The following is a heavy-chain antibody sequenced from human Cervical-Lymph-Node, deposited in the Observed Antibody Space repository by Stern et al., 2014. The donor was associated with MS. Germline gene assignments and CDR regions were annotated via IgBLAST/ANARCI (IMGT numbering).Heavy chain of an antibody. CDR2: IIPIFGRA. CDR3: ARGWSYEILTGYSY. Sequence: VQLEESGAEVKKPGSSVKVSCKASGGTFSNYAISWVRQAPGQGLEWMGGIIPIFGRANYAQKFQGRVTITADESTSTAYMELSSLRSEDTAVYYCARGWSYEILTGYSYWGQGTLVTVSS. V-gene: IGHV1-69*01. D-gene: IGHD3-9*01. CDR1: GGTFSNYA. J-gene: IGHJ4*02.